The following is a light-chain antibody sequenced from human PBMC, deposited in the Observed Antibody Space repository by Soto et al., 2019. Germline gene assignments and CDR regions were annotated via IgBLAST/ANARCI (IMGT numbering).Light chain of an antibody. Sequence: QSALTQPASVSGSPGQSVTISCTGTSSDVGAYNYVSWYQQHPGKAPKLIISDVSDRPSGVANRFSGSKSGNTASLTISGVLPEDEEAYYCISYNATATTWVFGGGTKLTVL. V-gene: IGLV2-14*03. CDR1: SSDVGAYNY. CDR3: ISYNATATTWV. CDR2: DVS. J-gene: IGLJ3*02.